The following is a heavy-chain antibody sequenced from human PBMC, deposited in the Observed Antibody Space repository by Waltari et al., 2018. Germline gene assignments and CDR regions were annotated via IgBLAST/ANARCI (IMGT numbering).Heavy chain of an antibody. CDR2: IYYSGST. CDR1: GGSISRSSYY. Sequence: QLQLQESGPGLVKPSETLSLTCTVSGGSISRSSYYWGWIRQPPGKGLEWIGSIYYSGSTYYNPSLKSRVTISVDTSKNQFSLKLSSVTAADTAVYYCASIPVYGDYWYYFDYWGQGTLVTVSS. CDR3: ASIPVYGDYWYYFDY. V-gene: IGHV4-39*07. J-gene: IGHJ4*02. D-gene: IGHD4-17*01.